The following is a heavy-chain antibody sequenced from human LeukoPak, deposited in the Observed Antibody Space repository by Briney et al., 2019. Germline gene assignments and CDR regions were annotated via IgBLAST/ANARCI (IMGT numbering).Heavy chain of an antibody. CDR3: ARDWYYYGSGSYYGY. CDR2: IKQDGREK. Sequence: GGSLRLSCAASGFTFSSYWRSWVRQAPGKGGEWVAHIKQDGREKYYVESVKGGFTISRENAKKSLYMQINRLRGKDTAVYYCARDWYYYGSGSYYGYWGQGTLVTASS. CDR1: GFTFSSYW. J-gene: IGHJ4*02. D-gene: IGHD3-10*01. V-gene: IGHV3-7*01.